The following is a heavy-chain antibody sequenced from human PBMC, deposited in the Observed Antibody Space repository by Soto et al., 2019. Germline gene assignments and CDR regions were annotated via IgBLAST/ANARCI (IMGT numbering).Heavy chain of an antibody. D-gene: IGHD2-15*01. Sequence: QVQLVQSGAEVKKPGASVKVSCKASGYTFTSYAMHWVRQAPGQRLEWMGWINDGNGNTKYSQKFQGRVTITRDTSASTAYMELSSLRSEDTAVYYCAGACSGGSCRPGAFDYWGQGTLVTVSS. J-gene: IGHJ4*02. CDR2: INDGNGNT. CDR1: GYTFTSYA. CDR3: AGACSGGSCRPGAFDY. V-gene: IGHV1-3*01.